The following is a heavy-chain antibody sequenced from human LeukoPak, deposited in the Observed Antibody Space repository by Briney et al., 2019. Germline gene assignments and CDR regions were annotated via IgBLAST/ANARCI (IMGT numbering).Heavy chain of an antibody. CDR2: SRNKASSYTT. CDR1: GFKFSDHY. CDR3: ARDTGWPHTPFDY. D-gene: IGHD6-19*01. V-gene: IGHV3-72*01. J-gene: IGHJ4*02. Sequence: PGGSQRLSCAASGFKFSDHYIDWVRQAPGKGLEWVGRSRNKASSYTTEYAASVEGRFTISRDVSESSLYLQMNSLRAEDTAVYYCARDTGWPHTPFDYWGQGTLVTVSS.